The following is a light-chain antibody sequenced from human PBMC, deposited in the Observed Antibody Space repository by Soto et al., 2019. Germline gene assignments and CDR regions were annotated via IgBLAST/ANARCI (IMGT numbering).Light chain of an antibody. J-gene: IGKJ1*01. Sequence: EVVMKQSTATRSVYQGEGATLSCRASQGIGDTLAWYQHKPGQTPRLLIYSTSNRATGIPDRFSGSGSGTDFSLTISRLEPEDFAVYYCHQYASSPWTFGQGTMVDIK. CDR2: STS. V-gene: IGKV3-20*01. CDR1: QGIGDT. CDR3: HQYASSPWT.